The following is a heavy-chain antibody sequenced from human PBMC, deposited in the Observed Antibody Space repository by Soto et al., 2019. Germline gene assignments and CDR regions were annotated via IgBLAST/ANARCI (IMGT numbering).Heavy chain of an antibody. J-gene: IGHJ6*02. CDR1: GYTRTELS. CDR3: ATDPFGHGSGIEYSRMDV. V-gene: IGHV1-24*01. CDR2: FDPEDGET. D-gene: IGHD3-10*01. Sequence: ASVKVSRKVSGYTRTELSMHWVRQAPGKGLEWMGGFDPEDGETIYAQKVQGRVTMTEDTSTDTAYMEPSSLRSEDTAVYYCATDPFGHGSGIEYSRMDVWGQGTTVTVSS.